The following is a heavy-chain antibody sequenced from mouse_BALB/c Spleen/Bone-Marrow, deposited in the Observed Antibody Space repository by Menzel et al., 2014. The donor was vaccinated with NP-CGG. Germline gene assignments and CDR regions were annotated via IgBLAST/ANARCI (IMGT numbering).Heavy chain of an antibody. CDR3: ARGLYGNYGE. Sequence: ATGYIFSSYWIEWIKQRPGRGLEWIGEILPGSGRANYNENFKGKATFTADTSSNTAYMQLSSLTSEDSAVYYCARGLYGNYGEWGQGASVTVSS. V-gene: IGHV1-9*01. J-gene: IGHJ4*01. CDR1: GYIFSSYW. D-gene: IGHD2-1*01. CDR2: ILPGSGRA.